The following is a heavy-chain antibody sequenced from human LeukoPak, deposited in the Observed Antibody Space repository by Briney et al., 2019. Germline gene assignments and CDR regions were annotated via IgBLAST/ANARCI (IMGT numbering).Heavy chain of an antibody. CDR1: GFTVSSNY. D-gene: IGHD1-7*01. CDR3: ARDGEAFGWNYAFDY. Sequence: PGGSLRLSCAASGFTVSSNYMSWVRQAPGKGLEWVSVIYSGGSTYYADSVKGRFTISRDNAKNSLYLQMNSLRAEDTAVYFCARDGEAFGWNYAFDYWGQGTLVTVS. CDR2: IYSGGST. V-gene: IGHV3-66*01. J-gene: IGHJ4*02.